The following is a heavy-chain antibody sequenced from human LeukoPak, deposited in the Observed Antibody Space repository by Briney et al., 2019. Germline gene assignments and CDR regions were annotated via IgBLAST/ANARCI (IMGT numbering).Heavy chain of an antibody. D-gene: IGHD2-15*01. Sequence: ASVKVSCKASGYTFTSYYMHWVRQAPGQGLEWMGIINPSGGSTSYAQKLQGRVTITRDTSTSTVYMELSSLRSEDTAVYYCARDQLPVVAAPKSRYYYYYMDVWGKGTTVTVSS. V-gene: IGHV1-46*01. CDR2: INPSGGST. J-gene: IGHJ6*03. CDR1: GYTFTSYY. CDR3: ARDQLPVVAAPKSRYYYYYMDV.